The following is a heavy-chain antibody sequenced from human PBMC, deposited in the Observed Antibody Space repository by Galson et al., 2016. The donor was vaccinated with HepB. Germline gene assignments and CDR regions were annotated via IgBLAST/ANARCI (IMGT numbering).Heavy chain of an antibody. CDR2: IIPLFGAT. CDR1: GGTFSNLA. Sequence: SVTVSCKASGGTFSNLAIRWLRQAPGQGLEWMGGIIPLFGATNYAQKFQGRFTITADKSTTTVYMELSSLRSEDTAVYYCAKRDLLWFGKPKPFDVWGQGTMVTVSS. V-gene: IGHV1-69*06. J-gene: IGHJ3*01. CDR3: AKRDLLWFGKPKPFDV. D-gene: IGHD3-10*01.